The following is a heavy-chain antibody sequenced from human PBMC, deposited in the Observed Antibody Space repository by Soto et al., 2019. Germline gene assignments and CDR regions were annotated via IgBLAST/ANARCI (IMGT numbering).Heavy chain of an antibody. D-gene: IGHD2-8*01. Sequence: GGSLRLSCAASGFTFSSYAMHWVRQAPGKGLEWVAVISYDGSNKYYADSVKGRFTISRDNSKNTLYLQMNSLRAEDTAVYYCAREWDGLMVYARINWFDPWGQGTLVTVSS. J-gene: IGHJ5*02. CDR3: AREWDGLMVYARINWFDP. CDR2: ISYDGSNK. V-gene: IGHV3-30-3*01. CDR1: GFTFSSYA.